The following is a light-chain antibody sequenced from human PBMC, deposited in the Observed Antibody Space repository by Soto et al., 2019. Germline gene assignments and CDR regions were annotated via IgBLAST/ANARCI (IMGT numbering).Light chain of an antibody. J-gene: IGLJ2*01. CDR1: SSDIGGYNY. CDR2: DVS. CDR3: SSYGASSTL. Sequence: QSALTQPASVSGSPGQSITISCTGSSSDIGGYNYVSWYQQHPGKAPKLLIYDVSYRPSGISDRFSGSKSGNTASLTISGVQPDDEADYYCSSYGASSTLFGGGTKLTVL. V-gene: IGLV2-14*03.